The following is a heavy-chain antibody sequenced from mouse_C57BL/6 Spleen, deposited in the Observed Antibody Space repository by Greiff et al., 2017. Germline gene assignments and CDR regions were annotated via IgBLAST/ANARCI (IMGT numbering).Heavy chain of an antibody. V-gene: IGHV14-4*01. Sequence: DVKLQESGAELVRPGASVKLSCTASGFNIKDDYMHWVKQRPEQGLEWIGWIDPENGDTEYASKFQGKATITADTSSNTAYLQLSSLTSEDTAVYYCTTYGTTVVAPYYFDYWGQGTTLTVSS. CDR2: IDPENGDT. CDR3: TTYGTTVVAPYYFDY. D-gene: IGHD1-1*01. J-gene: IGHJ2*01. CDR1: GFNIKDDY.